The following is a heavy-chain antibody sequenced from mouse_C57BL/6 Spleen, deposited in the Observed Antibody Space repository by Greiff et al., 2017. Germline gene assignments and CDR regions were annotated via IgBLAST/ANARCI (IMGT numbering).Heavy chain of an antibody. J-gene: IGHJ3*01. V-gene: IGHV1-59*01. D-gene: IGHD1-1*01. CDR3: AREPLITTVVAKAY. CDR2: IDPSDSYT. Sequence: QVQLQQPGAELVRPGTSVKLSCKASGYTFTSYWMHWVKQRPGQGLEWIGVIDPSDSYTNYNQKFKGKATLTVDTSSSTAYMQLSSLTSEDSAVYYCAREPLITTVVAKAYWGQGTLVTVSA. CDR1: GYTFTSYW.